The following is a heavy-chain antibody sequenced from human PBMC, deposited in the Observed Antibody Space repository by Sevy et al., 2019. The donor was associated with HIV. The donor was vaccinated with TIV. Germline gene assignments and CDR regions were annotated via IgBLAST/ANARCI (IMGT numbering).Heavy chain of an antibody. J-gene: IGHJ6*02. V-gene: IGHV3-30*04. CDR2: ISYDGSNK. CDR3: ARCCLRGYCYGMDV. D-gene: IGHD2-15*01. Sequence: GGSLRLSCAASGFTFSSYAMHWVRQAPGKGLEWVAVISYDGSNKYYADSVKGRFTISRDNSKNTLYLQMNSLRAEDTAVYYCARCCLRGYCYGMDVWGQGTTVTVSS. CDR1: GFTFSSYA.